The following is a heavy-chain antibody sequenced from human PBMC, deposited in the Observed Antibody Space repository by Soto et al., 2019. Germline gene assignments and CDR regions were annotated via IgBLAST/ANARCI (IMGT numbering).Heavy chain of an antibody. J-gene: IGHJ4*02. D-gene: IGHD3-22*01. V-gene: IGHV1-18*04. CDR1: CYSFTSYG. CDR3: ARHRFNYYDDTVYYYFDY. CDR2: ISGHNGNT. Sequence: SVEVSCKASCYSFTSYGISWVRQTPGQGPEWMGWISGHNGNTNHPQSLQGRVTMTTDTSRNTAYMELRSLRSDDTAVYYCARHRFNYYDDTVYYYFDYWGQGTLVTVSS.